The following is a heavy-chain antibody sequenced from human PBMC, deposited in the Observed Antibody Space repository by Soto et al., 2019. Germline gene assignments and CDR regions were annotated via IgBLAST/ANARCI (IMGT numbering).Heavy chain of an antibody. J-gene: IGHJ4*02. D-gene: IGHD1-26*01. Sequence: PSETLSLTCAVSGGSFSGYYWSWVRQSPGKGLEWIGYIYYSGSTNYSPSLESRVTISVDTSKNQFSLKLSSVTAADTAVYYCARRYGGNFDYWGQGILVTVSS. CDR2: IYYSGST. CDR1: GGSFSGYY. V-gene: IGHV4-59*01. CDR3: ARRYGGNFDY.